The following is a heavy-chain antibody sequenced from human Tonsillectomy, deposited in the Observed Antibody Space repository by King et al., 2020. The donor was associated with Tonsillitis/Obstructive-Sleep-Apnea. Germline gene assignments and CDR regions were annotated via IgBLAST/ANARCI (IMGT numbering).Heavy chain of an antibody. Sequence: QLVQSGAEVKKPGSSVKVSCKASGGTFSSYAISWVRQAPGQGLEWMGGIIPILGIANYAQKFQGRVTITADKSTSTAYMELCSLRSEDTAVYYCARDLGDSTMVRGVTIDYWGQGTLVTVSS. J-gene: IGHJ4*02. V-gene: IGHV1-69*10. CDR1: GGTFSSYA. CDR3: ARDLGDSTMVRGVTIDY. D-gene: IGHD3-10*01. CDR2: IIPILGIA.